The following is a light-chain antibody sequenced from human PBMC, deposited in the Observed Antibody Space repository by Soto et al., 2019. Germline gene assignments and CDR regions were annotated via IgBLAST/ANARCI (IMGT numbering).Light chain of an antibody. CDR1: QSINKW. CDR2: EAS. Sequence: DIQMTQSPSTLSASVGDRVTITCRASQSINKWLAWFQQRPGEAPKVLIYEASNLERGVPSRFSGSGSGTEFTLTISSLQPDGFATYYCQQYSTFPVTFGQGTRLEIK. V-gene: IGKV1-5*03. J-gene: IGKJ5*01. CDR3: QQYSTFPVT.